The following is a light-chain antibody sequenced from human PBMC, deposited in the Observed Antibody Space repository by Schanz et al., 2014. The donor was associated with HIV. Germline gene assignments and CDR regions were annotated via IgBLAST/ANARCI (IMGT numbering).Light chain of an antibody. Sequence: QSVLTQPPSASGTPGQRVTISCSGSSSDIGSNTVNWYQQLPGTAPKLLIYSNDQRSSGVPDRFSGSKSGTSASLAISGLQSEDEADYFCATWDDRFKGPVFGAGTKLTVL. J-gene: IGLJ3*02. CDR2: SND. CDR1: SSDIGSNT. CDR3: ATWDDRFKGPV. V-gene: IGLV1-44*01.